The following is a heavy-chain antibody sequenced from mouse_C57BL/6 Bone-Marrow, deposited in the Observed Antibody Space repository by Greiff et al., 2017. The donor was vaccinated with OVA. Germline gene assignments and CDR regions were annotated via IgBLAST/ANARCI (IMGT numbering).Heavy chain of an antibody. CDR3: ARRGAMDY. Sequence: EVMLVESGGGLVQPGGSLQLSCAASGFTFSDYYLYWVRQTPEKRLEWVAYISNGGGSTYSPDTVKGRFTISRDNAKNTLYLHMSRLKSEDTAMYYCARRGAMDYWGQGTSGTVSS. CDR2: ISNGGGST. V-gene: IGHV5-12*01. J-gene: IGHJ4*01. CDR1: GFTFSDYY.